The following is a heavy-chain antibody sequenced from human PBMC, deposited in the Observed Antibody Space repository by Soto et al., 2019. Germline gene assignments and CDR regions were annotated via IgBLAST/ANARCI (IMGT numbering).Heavy chain of an antibody. Sequence: SETLSLTCAVYGGSFSGYYWSWIRQPPGKGLEWIGEINHSGSTNYNPSLKSRVTISVDTSKNQFSLKLSSVTAADTAVYYCARGRGGDYSYYYMDVWGKGTTVTVSS. CDR2: INHSGST. CDR1: GGSFSGYY. CDR3: ARGRGGDYSYYYMDV. D-gene: IGHD4-17*01. J-gene: IGHJ6*03. V-gene: IGHV4-34*01.